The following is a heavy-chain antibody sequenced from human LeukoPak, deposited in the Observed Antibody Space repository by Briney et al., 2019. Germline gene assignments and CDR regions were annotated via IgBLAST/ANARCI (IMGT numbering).Heavy chain of an antibody. Sequence: PSETLSPTCTVSGGSISSSSYYWGWIRQPPGKGLEWIGNIYYSGSTYYNPSLKSRVTISVDTSKNQFSLKLNSVTAADTAVYYCARSVHISAPFDVWGQGTLVTVSS. D-gene: IGHD2-21*01. V-gene: IGHV4-39*01. CDR2: IYYSGST. CDR3: ARSVHISAPFDV. J-gene: IGHJ4*02. CDR1: GGSISSSSYY.